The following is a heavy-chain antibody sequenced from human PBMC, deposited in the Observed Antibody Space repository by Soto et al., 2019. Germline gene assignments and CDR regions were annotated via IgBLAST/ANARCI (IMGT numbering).Heavy chain of an antibody. J-gene: IGHJ3*02. CDR3: AREPRYCRGGSCSITGDAYDI. CDR2: VSDRGDT. V-gene: IGHV3-66*01. D-gene: IGHD2-15*01. CDR1: GFIVSDTY. Sequence: EVQLVGSGGGLVQPGGSLRLSCTASGFIVSDTYVNWVRQAPGKGLEWVSVVSDRGDTHYADSVRGRFSLSRDISGNTLHLQMNNLRVEDTAVYYCAREPRYCRGGSCSITGDAYDIWGQGTMVTVSS.